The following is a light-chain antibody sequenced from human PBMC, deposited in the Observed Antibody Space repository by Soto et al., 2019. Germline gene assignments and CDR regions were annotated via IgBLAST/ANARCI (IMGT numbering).Light chain of an antibody. J-gene: IGKJ2*01. CDR3: QQYNNWPPYT. Sequence: EIVMTQSPATLSVSPGERATLSCRASQSISYNLAWYQQKPGQAPRLLIYGASTRATGIPARFSGSGSGTECTLTIRSLQLEDFAVYACQQYNNWPPYTFGQGTKLEIK. V-gene: IGKV3-15*01. CDR1: QSISYN. CDR2: GAS.